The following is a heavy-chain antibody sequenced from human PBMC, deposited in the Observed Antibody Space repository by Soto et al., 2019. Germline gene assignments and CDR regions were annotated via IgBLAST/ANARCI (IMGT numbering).Heavy chain of an antibody. J-gene: IGHJ4*02. CDR2: IYYSGST. Sequence: SDTLSLTCTVSGGSISSSSYYWGWIRQPPGXGLEWIGSIYYSGSTYYNPSLKSRVTISVDTSKNQFSLKLSSVTAADTAVYYCARRGYYDFWSGYYTLSYFDYWGQGTLVTVSS. CDR3: ARRGYYDFWSGYYTLSYFDY. D-gene: IGHD3-3*01. V-gene: IGHV4-39*01. CDR1: GGSISSSSYY.